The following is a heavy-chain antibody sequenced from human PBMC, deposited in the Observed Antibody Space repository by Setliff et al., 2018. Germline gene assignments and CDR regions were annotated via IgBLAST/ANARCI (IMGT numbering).Heavy chain of an antibody. CDR2: IYYSGST. CDR3: ARHKSNGSGSYPSLYMDV. Sequence: SETLSLTCTVSGGSISSGNYYWGLIRQPPGKGLEWVATIYYSGSTYSNPSLKSRLTISVDAPDNQFSVKLSSVTAADTAVYYCARHKSNGSGSYPSLYMDVWGKGIMVTVSS. J-gene: IGHJ6*03. V-gene: IGHV4-39*01. CDR1: GGSISSGNYY. D-gene: IGHD3-10*01.